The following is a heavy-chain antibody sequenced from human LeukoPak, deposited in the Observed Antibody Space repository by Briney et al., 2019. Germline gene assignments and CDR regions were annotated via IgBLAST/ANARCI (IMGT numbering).Heavy chain of an antibody. V-gene: IGHV3-7*01. J-gene: IGHJ4*02. Sequence: GGSLRLSCAASGFTLSTYWMSWVRQAPGKGLEWVANIKEDGSEKYYGDSVKGRFTISGDNAKNSLYLQMNSLRAEDTAVYYCARDSSGYQWGQGTLVTVSS. CDR1: GFTLSTYW. D-gene: IGHD3-22*01. CDR2: IKEDGSEK. CDR3: ARDSSGYQ.